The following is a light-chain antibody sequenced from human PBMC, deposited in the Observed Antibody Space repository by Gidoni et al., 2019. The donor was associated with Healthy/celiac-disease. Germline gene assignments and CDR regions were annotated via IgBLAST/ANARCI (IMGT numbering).Light chain of an antibody. CDR1: QSISSY. CDR3: QQSYSTPH. CDR2: AAS. V-gene: IGKV1-39*01. Sequence: DIQMIQSPSSLSASVGDRVTITCRASQSISSYLNWYQQKPGKAPKLLIYAASSLQSGVPSRFSGSGSGTDFTLTISSLQPEDFATYYCQQSYSTPHFGQGTKLEIK. J-gene: IGKJ2*01.